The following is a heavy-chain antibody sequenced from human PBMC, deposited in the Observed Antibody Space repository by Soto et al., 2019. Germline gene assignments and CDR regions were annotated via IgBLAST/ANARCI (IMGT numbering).Heavy chain of an antibody. V-gene: IGHV3-21*01. CDR2: ISSSSSYI. Sequence: EVQLVESGGGLVKPGGSLRLSCAASGFTFSSYSMNWVRQAPGKGLEWVSSISSSSSYIYYADSVKGRFTISRDNAKNSLYLQMNSLRAEDTAVYYCARDGYDNYGWFDPWGQGTLVTVSS. CDR3: ARDGYDNYGWFDP. D-gene: IGHD3-9*01. J-gene: IGHJ5*02. CDR1: GFTFSSYS.